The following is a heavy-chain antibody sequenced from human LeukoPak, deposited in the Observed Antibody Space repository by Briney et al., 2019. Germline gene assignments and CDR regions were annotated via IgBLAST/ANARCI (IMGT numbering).Heavy chain of an antibody. Sequence: SETLSLTCTVSGGSISNSNYHWGWIRQPPGKGLEWIGSITYSGATYYNPSLKSRVIISVDTSKNQFSLKLSSVTASDTAVYYCARGIYSSSWLPYFDYWGQGTLVTVSS. CDR3: ARGIYSSSWLPYFDY. CDR2: ITYSGAT. J-gene: IGHJ4*02. D-gene: IGHD6-13*01. CDR1: GGSISNSNYH. V-gene: IGHV4-39*01.